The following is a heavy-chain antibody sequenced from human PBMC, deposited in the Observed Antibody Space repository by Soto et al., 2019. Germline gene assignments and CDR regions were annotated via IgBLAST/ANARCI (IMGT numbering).Heavy chain of an antibody. D-gene: IGHD1-26*01. Sequence: ASLKVSCKSSGYPFTSYDINWVRQATGQGLEWMGWMNPNSGNTGYAQKFQGRVTMTRNTSISTAYMELSSLRSEDTAVYYCAREWEVNYDGRYMDVWGQGTTVTVSS. J-gene: IGHJ6*03. CDR1: GYPFTSYD. V-gene: IGHV1-8*01. CDR2: MNPNSGNT. CDR3: AREWEVNYDGRYMDV.